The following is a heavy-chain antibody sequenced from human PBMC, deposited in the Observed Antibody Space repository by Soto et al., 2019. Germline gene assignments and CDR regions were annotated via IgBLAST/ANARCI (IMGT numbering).Heavy chain of an antibody. CDR3: ARATRDIVVVPAARRPFDY. CDR2: ISSSSSYI. CDR1: RLTGSSYS. J-gene: IGHJ4*01. D-gene: IGHD2-2*01. V-gene: IGHV3-21*01. Sequence: LRHSCSASRLTGSSYSMSWVRQAPKKELEWVSSISSSSSYIYYADSVKGRFTISRDNAKNSLYLQMNSLRAEDTAVYYCARATRDIVVVPAARRPFDYWGHGTLVTGS.